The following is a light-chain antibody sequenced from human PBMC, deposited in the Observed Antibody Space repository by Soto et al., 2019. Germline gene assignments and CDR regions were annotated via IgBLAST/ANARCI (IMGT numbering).Light chain of an antibody. Sequence: QSALTQPPSASGSPGQSVTISCTGTSSDVGGYNYVSWYRQHPGKAPQLIIYDVNKRPSGVPDRFSGSKSGNTASLTVSWLQAADEADYFCNSYGGTNNYVVFGGGTKLTVL. CDR2: DVN. CDR3: NSYGGTNNYVV. V-gene: IGLV2-8*01. CDR1: SSDVGGYNY. J-gene: IGLJ2*01.